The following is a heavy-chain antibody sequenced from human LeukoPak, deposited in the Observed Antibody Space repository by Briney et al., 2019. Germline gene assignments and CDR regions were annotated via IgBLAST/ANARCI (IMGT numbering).Heavy chain of an antibody. CDR1: GYTFTSYA. J-gene: IGHJ4*02. Sequence: GASVKVSCKASGYTFTSYAMHWVRQAPGQRLEWMGWINAGNGNTKYSQKFQGRVTITRDTSASTAYMELSSLRSEDTAVYYCARAPYSSGWSDYFDHWGQGTLVTVSS. D-gene: IGHD6-19*01. V-gene: IGHV1-3*01. CDR2: INAGNGNT. CDR3: ARAPYSSGWSDYFDH.